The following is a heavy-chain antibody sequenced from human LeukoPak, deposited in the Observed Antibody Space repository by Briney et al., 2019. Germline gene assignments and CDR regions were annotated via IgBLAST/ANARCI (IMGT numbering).Heavy chain of an antibody. J-gene: IGHJ4*02. D-gene: IGHD2-2*01. V-gene: IGHV4-59*08. CDR3: ARTGYCSSTSCPGSDY. CDR2: IYYSGST. Sequence: PSXTLSLTCTVSGGSISSYYWSWIRQPPGKGLEWIGYIYYSGSTYYNPSLKSGVTISVDTSKNHFSLKLSSVTAADTAAYYCARTGYCSSTSCPGSDYWGQGALVTVSS. CDR1: GGSISSYY.